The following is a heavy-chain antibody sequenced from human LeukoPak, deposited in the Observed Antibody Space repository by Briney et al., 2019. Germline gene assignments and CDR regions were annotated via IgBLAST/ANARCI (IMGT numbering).Heavy chain of an antibody. V-gene: IGHV3-20*01. Sequence: GGSLRLSCAASGFTFDDYGMSRVRQAPGKGLEWVSGINWNGGSTGYADSVKGRFTISRDNAKNSLYLQMNSLRAEDTALYHCAREVRGHIAVAGVRWFDPWGQGTLVTVSS. CDR2: INWNGGST. CDR1: GFTFDDYG. D-gene: IGHD6-19*01. CDR3: AREVRGHIAVAGVRWFDP. J-gene: IGHJ5*02.